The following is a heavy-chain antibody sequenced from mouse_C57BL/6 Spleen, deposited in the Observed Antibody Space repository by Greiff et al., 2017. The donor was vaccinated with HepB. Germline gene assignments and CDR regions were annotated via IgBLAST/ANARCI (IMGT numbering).Heavy chain of an antibody. CDR1: GYTFTSYW. D-gene: IGHD1-1*01. J-gene: IGHJ4*01. CDR2: IDPSDSYT. Sequence: QVQLQQPGAELVKPGASVKLSCKASGYTFTSYWMQWVKQRPGQGLEWIGEIDPSDSYTNYNQKFKGKATLTVDTSSSTAYMQLSSLTSEDSAVYYCARRGGLLRSYYYAMDYWGQGTSVTVSS. V-gene: IGHV1-50*01. CDR3: ARRGGLLRSYYYAMDY.